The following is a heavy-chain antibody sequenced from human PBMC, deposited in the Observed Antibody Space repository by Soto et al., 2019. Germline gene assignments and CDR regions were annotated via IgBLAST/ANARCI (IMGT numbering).Heavy chain of an antibody. V-gene: IGHV4-39*01. D-gene: IGHD3-3*01. CDR2: IYYSGST. Sequence: QLQLQESGPGLVKPSETLSLTCTVSGGSISSSSYYWGWIRQPPGKGLEWIGSIYYSGSTYYNPSLKSRVTISVDTSKNQFSLKLSSETAADTAVYYCARRGGGVSIFGVVINWGQGTLVTVSS. J-gene: IGHJ4*02. CDR1: GGSISSSSYY. CDR3: ARRGGGVSIFGVVIN.